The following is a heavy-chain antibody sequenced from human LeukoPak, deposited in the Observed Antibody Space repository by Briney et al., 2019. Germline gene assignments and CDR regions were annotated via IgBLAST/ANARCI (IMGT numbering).Heavy chain of an antibody. CDR3: AKDGGIAARLVDN. CDR1: GFTFSSYA. Sequence: GGSLRLSCAASGFTFSSYAMSWVRQAPGKGLEWVSAMSGSGGSTYYADSVRGRFTISRDNSKNTLYLQTNSLRVEDTAIYYCAKDGGIAARLVDNWGQGTLVTVSS. J-gene: IGHJ4*02. V-gene: IGHV3-23*01. D-gene: IGHD6-6*01. CDR2: MSGSGGST.